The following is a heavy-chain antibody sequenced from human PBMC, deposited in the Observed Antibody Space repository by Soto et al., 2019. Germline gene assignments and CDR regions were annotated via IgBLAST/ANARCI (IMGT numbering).Heavy chain of an antibody. Sequence: QVQLVQSGAEVKKPGASVKVSCKVSGYTFTSYGISWVRQAPGQGLEWMGWISAYNGNTNNAQRPQGRVTLTTDTSRSTAYMELRSLRSADTAVYFCGSDPALNVNTAQRFDYWGQGTLVTVSS. CDR1: GYTFTSYG. J-gene: IGHJ4*02. CDR3: GSDPALNVNTAQRFDY. CDR2: ISAYNGNT. V-gene: IGHV1-18*01. D-gene: IGHD5-18*01.